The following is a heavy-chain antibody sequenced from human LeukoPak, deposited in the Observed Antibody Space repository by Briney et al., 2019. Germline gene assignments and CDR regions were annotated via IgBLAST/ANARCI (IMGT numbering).Heavy chain of an antibody. CDR2: IYTSGST. D-gene: IGHD2-2*01. V-gene: IGHV4-61*02. CDR1: GGSISSGSYY. J-gene: IGHJ4*02. Sequence: PSQTLSLTCTVSGGSISSGSYYWSWLRQPAGKGLEWIGRIYTSGSTNYNPSLKSRVTISVDTSKNQFSLKLSSVTAADTAVYYCAREVGIVVVPAARVFDYWGQGTLVTVSS. CDR3: AREVGIVVVPAARVFDY.